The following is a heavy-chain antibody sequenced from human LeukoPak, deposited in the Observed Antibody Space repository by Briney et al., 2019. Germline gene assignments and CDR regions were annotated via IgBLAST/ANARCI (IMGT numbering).Heavy chain of an antibody. CDR1: GFTFSTYS. CDR3: ARDSNWSFDY. J-gene: IGHJ4*02. V-gene: IGHV3-48*02. D-gene: IGHD7-27*01. Sequence: TGGSLRLSCAASGFTFSTYSMNWVRQAPGKGLEWVSYMSETSRPSYYAGSVKGRFTISRDNAKNSLYLQMNSLRDEDTAVYYCARDSNWSFDYWGQGTLVTVSS. CDR2: MSETSRPS.